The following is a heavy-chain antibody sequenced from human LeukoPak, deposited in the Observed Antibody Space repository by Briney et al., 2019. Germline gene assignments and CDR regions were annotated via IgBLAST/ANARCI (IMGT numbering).Heavy chain of an antibody. J-gene: IGHJ6*02. V-gene: IGHV3-11*01. Sequence: GGSLRLSCAASGFTFSDYYMSWIRQAPGKGLEWVSYISSSGSTIYYADSVKGRFTISRDNAKNSLYLQMNSLRAEDTAVYYCAKPLGYCSGGSCYDVGVSYYYGMDVWGQGTTVTVSS. CDR1: GFTFSDYY. D-gene: IGHD2-15*01. CDR3: AKPLGYCSGGSCYDVGVSYYYGMDV. CDR2: ISSSGSTI.